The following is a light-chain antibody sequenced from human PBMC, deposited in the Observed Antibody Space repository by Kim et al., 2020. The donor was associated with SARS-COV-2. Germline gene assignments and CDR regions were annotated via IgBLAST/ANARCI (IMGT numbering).Light chain of an antibody. J-gene: IGLJ3*02. CDR1: SGHSSYA. V-gene: IGLV4-69*01. CDR3: QTWGTGIRGV. Sequence: VKLTCTLSSGHSSYAIAWHQQQPEKGPRYLMKLNSDGSHSKGDGIPDRFSGSSSGAERYLTISSLQSEDEADYYCQTWGTGIRGVFGGGTKLTVL. CDR2: LNSDGSH.